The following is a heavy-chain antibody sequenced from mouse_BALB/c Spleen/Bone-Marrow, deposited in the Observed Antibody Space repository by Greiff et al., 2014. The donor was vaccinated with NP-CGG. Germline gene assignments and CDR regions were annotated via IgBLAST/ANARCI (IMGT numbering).Heavy chain of an antibody. Sequence: LVESGPELVKPGASVKMSCKASGNTFTSYVMHWVKQKPGQGLEWIGYINPYNDGTKYNEKFKGKATLTSDKSSSTAHMELSSLISEDSAVYYCARGSTWAMDYWGQGTSVTVSS. D-gene: IGHD1-1*01. J-gene: IGHJ4*01. V-gene: IGHV1-14*01. CDR3: ARGSTWAMDY. CDR2: INPYNDGT. CDR1: GNTFTSYV.